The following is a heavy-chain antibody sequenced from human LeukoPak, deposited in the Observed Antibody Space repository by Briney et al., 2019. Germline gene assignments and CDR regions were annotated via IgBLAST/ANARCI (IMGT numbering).Heavy chain of an antibody. Sequence: SETLSLTCTVSGDSISSSVYYWGWIRQPPGKGLEWIGSMYYSGSTYYNPSLKSRVTISVDTSKNQFSLRLTSVTAADTAVYYCARGGVTGTTRIDYWGQGTLVTVSS. CDR2: MYYSGST. J-gene: IGHJ4*02. CDR3: ARGGVTGTTRIDY. CDR1: GDSISSSVYY. D-gene: IGHD1-20*01. V-gene: IGHV4-39*07.